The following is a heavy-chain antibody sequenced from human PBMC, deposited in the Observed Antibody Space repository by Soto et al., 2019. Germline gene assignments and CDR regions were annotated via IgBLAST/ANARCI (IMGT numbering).Heavy chain of an antibody. CDR2: ISYDGSNK. J-gene: IGHJ4*02. CDR1: GFTFSSYG. V-gene: IGHV3-30*18. CDR3: AKAHGG. Sequence: PGGSLRLSCAASGFTFSSYGMHWVRQAPGKGLEWVAVISYDGSNKYYADSVKGRFTISRDNSKNTLYLQMNSLRAEDTAVYYCAKAHGGWGQGTLVTVSS.